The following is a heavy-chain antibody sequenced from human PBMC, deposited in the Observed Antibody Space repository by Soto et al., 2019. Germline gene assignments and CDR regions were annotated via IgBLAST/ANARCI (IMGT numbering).Heavy chain of an antibody. CDR2: ISGSGGST. V-gene: IGHV3-23*01. CDR3: AKAIVVVPAAAVYGMDV. J-gene: IGHJ6*02. CDR1: GFTFSSYA. D-gene: IGHD2-2*01. Sequence: GGSLRLSCAASGFTFSSYAMSWVRQAPGKGLEWVSAISGSGGSTYYADSVKGRFTISRDNSKNTLYLQMNSLRAEDTAVYYCAKAIVVVPAAAVYGMDVWGQGTTVTVYS.